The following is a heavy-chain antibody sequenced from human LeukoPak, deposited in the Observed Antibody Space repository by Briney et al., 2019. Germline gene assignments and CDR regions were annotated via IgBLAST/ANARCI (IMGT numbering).Heavy chain of an antibody. Sequence: GGSLTLSCAASGFTFHDYAMHWVRQAPGKGLEWVSLISGDGGSTYYADSVKGRFTISRDNSKNSLFLQMSGLRTEDTALYYCARDTKSSTITPDYWGQGTLVTVSS. D-gene: IGHD4-11*01. J-gene: IGHJ4*02. V-gene: IGHV3-43*02. CDR3: ARDTKSSTITPDY. CDR1: GFTFHDYA. CDR2: ISGDGGST.